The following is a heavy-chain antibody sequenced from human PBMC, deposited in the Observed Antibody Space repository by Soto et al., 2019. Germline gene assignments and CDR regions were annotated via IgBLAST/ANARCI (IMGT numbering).Heavy chain of an antibody. D-gene: IGHD3-22*01. CDR1: GFTFSSYE. J-gene: IGHJ3*02. CDR2: ISSSGSTM. Sequence: PGGSLRLSCAASGFTFSSYEMNWVRQAPGKGLEWVSYISSSGSTMYYADSVKGRFTISRDNAKNSLYLQMNSLRAEDTAVYYCARDDAYDSSGSTKRNDAFDIWGQGTMVTVSS. V-gene: IGHV3-48*03. CDR3: ARDDAYDSSGSTKRNDAFDI.